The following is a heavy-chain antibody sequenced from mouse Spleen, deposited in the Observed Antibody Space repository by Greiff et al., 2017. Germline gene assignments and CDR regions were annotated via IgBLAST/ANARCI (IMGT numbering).Heavy chain of an antibody. V-gene: IGHV5-6-4*01. CDR1: GFTFSSYT. D-gene: IGHD3-1*01. CDR2: ISSGGSYT. CDR3: TRDRGDGTFAD. Sequence: EVKLVESGGGLVKPGGSLKLSCAASGFTFSSYTMSWVRQTPEKRLEWVATISSGGSYTYYPDSVKGRFTISRDNAKNTLYLQMSSLKSEDTAMYYCTRDRGDGTFADWGRGTLVTVSA. J-gene: IGHJ3*01.